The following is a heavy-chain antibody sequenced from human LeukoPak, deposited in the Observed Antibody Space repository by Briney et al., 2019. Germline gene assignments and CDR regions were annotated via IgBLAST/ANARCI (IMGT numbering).Heavy chain of an antibody. CDR3: ARQGMTTVTTYHYFDY. Sequence: SENLSLTCTVSGGSISSYYWSWIRQPPGKGLEWIGYIYYSGSTNYNPSLKSRVTISVDTSKNQFSLKLSSVTAADTAVYYCARQGMTTVTTYHYFDYWGQGTLVTVSS. V-gene: IGHV4-59*08. CDR2: IYYSGST. CDR1: GGSISSYY. D-gene: IGHD4-17*01. J-gene: IGHJ4*02.